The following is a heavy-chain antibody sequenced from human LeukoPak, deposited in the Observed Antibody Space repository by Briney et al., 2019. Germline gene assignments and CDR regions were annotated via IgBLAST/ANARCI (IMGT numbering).Heavy chain of an antibody. D-gene: IGHD4-17*01. V-gene: IGHV3-21*01. CDR2: ISSGGDYK. CDR1: GFTFSSFS. CDR3: ARDFTVTIHPGDY. J-gene: IGHJ4*02. Sequence: GGSLRLSCAASGFTFSSFSMNWVRQAPGKGLEWVSSISSGGDYKHYADSVKGRFTISRDNDKNSLYLQMNSLRAEDTAVYYCARDFTVTIHPGDYWGQGTLVTVSS.